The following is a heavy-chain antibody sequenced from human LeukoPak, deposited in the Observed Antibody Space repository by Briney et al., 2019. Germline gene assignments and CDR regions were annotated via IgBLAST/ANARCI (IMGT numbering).Heavy chain of an antibody. Sequence: GGSLRLSCAASGFTFSNYGMSWLRQAPGKGLEWVSAITGSGDDAYYADSVHGRFTMSRDNSMDTLYLQMNSLRADDTAVYYCAKGARWELPLDYWGQGTLVTVSS. CDR1: GFTFSNYG. D-gene: IGHD1-26*01. CDR2: ITGSGDDA. J-gene: IGHJ4*02. CDR3: AKGARWELPLDY. V-gene: IGHV3-23*01.